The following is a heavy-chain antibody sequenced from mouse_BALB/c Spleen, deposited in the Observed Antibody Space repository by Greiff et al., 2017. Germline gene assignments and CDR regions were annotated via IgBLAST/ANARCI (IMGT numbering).Heavy chain of an antibody. CDR3: ARLGGDY. CDR2: LSSGSSTI. CDR1: GFTFSSFG. V-gene: IGHV5-17*02. J-gene: IGHJ2*01. Sequence: DVMLVESGGGLVQPGGSRKLSCAASGFTFSSFGMHWVRQAPEKGLEWVAYLSSGSSTIYYADTVKGRFTISRDNPKNTLFLQMTSLRSEDTAMYYCARLGGDYWGQGTTLTVSS.